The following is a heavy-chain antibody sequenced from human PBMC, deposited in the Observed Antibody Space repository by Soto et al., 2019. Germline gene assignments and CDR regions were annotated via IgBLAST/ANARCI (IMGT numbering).Heavy chain of an antibody. V-gene: IGHV4-59*12. D-gene: IGHD2-2*02. CDR1: GGSISSYY. CDR2: IYYSGST. CDR3: ARSSQYTLNTYDY. Sequence: SETLSLTCTVSGGSISSYYWSWIRQPPGKGLEWIGYIYYSGSTYYNPSLKSRVTISVDTSKNQFSLKLSSVTAADTAVYYCARSSQYTLNTYDYRAQGSQVTVSS. J-gene: IGHJ4*02.